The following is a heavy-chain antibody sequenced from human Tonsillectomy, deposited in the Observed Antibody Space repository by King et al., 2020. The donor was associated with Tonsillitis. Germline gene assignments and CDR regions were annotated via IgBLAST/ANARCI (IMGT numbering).Heavy chain of an antibody. CDR2: INHGGGRT. CDR1: GFTFEINA. Sequence: VQLVESGGGLVQPGGSLRLSCAASGFTFEINAMSWVRQAPGKGLEWVSGINHGGGRTYYADSVKGRFTISRDNSKHTLILHMNGLRVEDTAMYYCAKDRGSEVDTDCLDSWGQGTLVTVSS. V-gene: IGHV3-23*04. CDR3: AKDRGSEVDTDCLDS. D-gene: IGHD5-18*01. J-gene: IGHJ4*02.